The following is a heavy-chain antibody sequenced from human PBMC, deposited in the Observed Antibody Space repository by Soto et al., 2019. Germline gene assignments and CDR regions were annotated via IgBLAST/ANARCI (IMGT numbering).Heavy chain of an antibody. J-gene: IGHJ4*02. Sequence: GGSLRLSCVASGFTFTSYAMTWVRQAPGKGLEWVSGITNGGLNTYYADSVKGRFTISRDNSKGTLYLHMDSLRAEDTALYYCARDFNSGTYSPLIYWGQGALVTVSS. CDR2: ITNGGLNT. D-gene: IGHD1-26*01. CDR1: GFTFTSYA. CDR3: ARDFNSGTYSPLIY. V-gene: IGHV3-23*01.